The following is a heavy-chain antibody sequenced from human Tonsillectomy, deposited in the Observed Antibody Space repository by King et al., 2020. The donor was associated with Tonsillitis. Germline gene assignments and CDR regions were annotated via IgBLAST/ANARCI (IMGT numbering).Heavy chain of an antibody. Sequence: VQLVESGAEVKKPGASVKVSCKASGYTFTGYYMHWVRQAPGQGLELMGWINPNSGGTNYAQKFQGRVTMTRDTSISTAYMELSRLRSDDTAVYYCARDPNYCSSTSCYPNDAFDIWGQGTMVTVSS. CDR3: ARDPNYCSSTSCYPNDAFDI. CDR1: GYTFTGYY. D-gene: IGHD2-2*01. CDR2: INPNSGGT. J-gene: IGHJ3*02. V-gene: IGHV1-2*02.